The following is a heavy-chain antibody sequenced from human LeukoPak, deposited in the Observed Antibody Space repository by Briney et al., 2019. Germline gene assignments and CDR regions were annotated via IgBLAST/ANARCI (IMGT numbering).Heavy chain of an antibody. CDR3: ARDNSVGDIAWWFDP. CDR1: GYTLTELS. J-gene: IGHJ5*02. V-gene: IGHV1-24*01. Sequence: ASVKVSCKVSGYTLTELSMHWVRQAPGKGLEWMGGFDPEDGETIYAQKFQGRVTMTRDTSTTTDYMELSSLRSEDTAVYYCARDNSVGDIAWWFDPWGQGTLVTVSS. CDR2: FDPEDGET. D-gene: IGHD3-16*02.